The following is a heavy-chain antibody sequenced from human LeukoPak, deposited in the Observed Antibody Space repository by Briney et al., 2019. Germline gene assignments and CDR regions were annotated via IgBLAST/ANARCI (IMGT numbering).Heavy chain of an antibody. CDR1: GFTFSGYG. V-gene: IGHV3-33*01. J-gene: IGHJ4*02. D-gene: IGHD2-2*02. CDR3: ARDNYCSSTDCYNFDY. CDR2: IWYDGSNK. Sequence: GGSLRLSCAASGFTFSGYGMHWVRQAPGKGLEWMAVIWYDGSNKYYEDSVKGRFTISRDNSKNTLYLQMNSLRVDDTAVYYCARDNYCSSTDCYNFDYWGQGTLVTVSS.